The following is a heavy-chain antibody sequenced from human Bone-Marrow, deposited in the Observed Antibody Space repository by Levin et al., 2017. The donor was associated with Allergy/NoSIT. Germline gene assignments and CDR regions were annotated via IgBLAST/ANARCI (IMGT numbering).Heavy chain of an antibody. CDR3: ARHGYRSSTSCTFENYYYYGMEV. D-gene: IGHD2-2*03. J-gene: IGHJ6*04. CDR1: GYSFTSYW. Sequence: GESLKISCKASGYSFTSYWIGWVRQMPGKGLEWMGIIYPGDSDTRYSPSFQGQVTISADKSISTAYLQWSSLKASDTAMYYCARHGYRSSTSCTFENYYYYGMEVWGKGTTVTVS. CDR2: IYPGDSDT. V-gene: IGHV5-51*01.